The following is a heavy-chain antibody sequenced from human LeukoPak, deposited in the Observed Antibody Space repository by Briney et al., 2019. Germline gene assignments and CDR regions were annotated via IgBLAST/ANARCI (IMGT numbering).Heavy chain of an antibody. CDR1: GGSISSSRDY. V-gene: IGHV4-39*01. Sequence: KPSETLSLTCIVSGGSISSSRDYWAWIRQTPGKGPEWIANIYYSGSTYYSPSLKSRVIISVDTSKNQFSLKLSSVTAADTAVYYCATVHCSGGSCYSSVPYWGQGTLVTVSS. CDR2: IYYSGST. J-gene: IGHJ4*02. D-gene: IGHD2-15*01. CDR3: ATVHCSGGSCYSSVPY.